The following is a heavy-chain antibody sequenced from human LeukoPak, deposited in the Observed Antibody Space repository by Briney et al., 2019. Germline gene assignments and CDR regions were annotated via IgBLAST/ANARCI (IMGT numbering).Heavy chain of an antibody. J-gene: IGHJ4*02. V-gene: IGHV4-4*02. CDR1: GGSISSSNW. CDR2: IYYSGST. D-gene: IGHD3-22*01. CDR3: ARDTYYYDSSGYYYIDY. Sequence: SGTLSLTCAVSGGSISSSNWWSWVRQSPGKGLEWIGYIYYSGSTYYNPSLKSRVTISVDTSKNQFSLKLSSVTTADTAVYYCARDTYYYDSSGYYYIDYWGQGTLVTVSS.